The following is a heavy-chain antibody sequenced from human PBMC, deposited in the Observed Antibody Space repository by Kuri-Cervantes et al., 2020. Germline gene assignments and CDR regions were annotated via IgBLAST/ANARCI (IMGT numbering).Heavy chain of an antibody. J-gene: IGHJ4*02. Sequence: SVKVSCKASGYTFTYRYLHWVRQAPGQALEWMGWITPFNGNTNYAQKFQDRVTITRGRSMSTAYMELSSLRSEDTAVYYCASTLGCSSTSCHGGVDYWGQGTLVTVSS. CDR2: ITPFNGNT. D-gene: IGHD2-2*01. CDR3: ASTLGCSSTSCHGGVDY. CDR1: GYTFTYRY. V-gene: IGHV1-45*02.